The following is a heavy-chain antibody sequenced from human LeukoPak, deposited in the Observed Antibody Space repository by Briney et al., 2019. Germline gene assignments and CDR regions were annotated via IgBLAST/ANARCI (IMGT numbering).Heavy chain of an antibody. CDR2: IWYDGSNK. Sequence: GGSLRLSCAASGFIFDDYAMHWVRQAPGKGLEWVAVIWYDGSNKYYADSVKGRFTISRDNSKNMLYLQMNSLRAEDTAVYYCARVRGATFDYWGQGTLVTVSS. V-gene: IGHV3-33*08. CDR3: ARVRGATFDY. J-gene: IGHJ4*02. CDR1: GFIFDDYA. D-gene: IGHD1-26*01.